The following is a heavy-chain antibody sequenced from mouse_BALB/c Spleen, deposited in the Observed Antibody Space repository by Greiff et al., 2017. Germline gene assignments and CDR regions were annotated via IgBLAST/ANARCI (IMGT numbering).Heavy chain of an antibody. CDR3: ARIYYYGSSYEFYAMDY. J-gene: IGHJ4*01. Sequence: QVQLKQSAAELARPGASVKMSCKASGYTFTSYTMHWVKQRPGQGLEWIGYINPSSGYTEYNQKFKDKTTLTADKSSSTAYMQLSSLTSEDSAVYYCARIYYYGSSYEFYAMDYWGQGTSVTVSS. D-gene: IGHD1-1*01. V-gene: IGHV1-4*02. CDR1: GYTFTSYT. CDR2: INPSSGYT.